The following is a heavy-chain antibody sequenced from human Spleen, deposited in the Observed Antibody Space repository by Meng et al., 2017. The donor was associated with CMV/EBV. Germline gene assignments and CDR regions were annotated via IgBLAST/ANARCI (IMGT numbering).Heavy chain of an antibody. Sequence: SVKVSCKASGGTFSRYGFRWVRQAPGQGLEWMGGIIPILGTANYAQKLQGRVTMTTDTSTRTAYMELRSLRSDDTAVYYCARGRGGYEIWGQGTLVTVSS. D-gene: IGHD5-12*01. CDR1: GGTFSRYG. J-gene: IGHJ4*02. V-gene: IGHV1-69*10. CDR2: IIPILGTA. CDR3: ARGRGGYEI.